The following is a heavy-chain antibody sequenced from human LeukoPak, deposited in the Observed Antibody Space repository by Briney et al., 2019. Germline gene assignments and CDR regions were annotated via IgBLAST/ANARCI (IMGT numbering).Heavy chain of an antibody. CDR2: ISGSGGST. V-gene: IGHV3-23*01. CDR1: GFTFSSYA. J-gene: IGHJ4*02. D-gene: IGHD3-16*02. CDR3: ARAIMHLGELSLPSY. Sequence: PGGSLRLSCAASGFTFSSYAMSWVRQAPGKGLEWVSAISGSGGSTYYADSVKGRFTISRDNSKNTLYLQMNSLRAEDTAVYYCARAIMHLGELSLPSYWGQGTLVTVSS.